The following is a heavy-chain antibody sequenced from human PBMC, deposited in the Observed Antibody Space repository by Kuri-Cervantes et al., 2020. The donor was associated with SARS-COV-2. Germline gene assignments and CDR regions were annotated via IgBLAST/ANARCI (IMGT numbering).Heavy chain of an antibody. V-gene: IGHV3-48*01. CDR1: GFTFGSYA. Sequence: GESLKISCAASGFTFGSYAMNWVRQAPGKGLEWVSYISSSSSAIYYPDSVKGRFTMSRDNAKNSLYLQMNSLRAEGTAVYYCATAVREPFGGYWGQGTLVTVSS. D-gene: IGHD3-16*01. J-gene: IGHJ4*02. CDR3: ATAVREPFGGY. CDR2: ISSSSSAI.